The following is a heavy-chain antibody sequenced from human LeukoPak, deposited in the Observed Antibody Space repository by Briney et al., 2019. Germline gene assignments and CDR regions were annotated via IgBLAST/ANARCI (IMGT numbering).Heavy chain of an antibody. Sequence: GGSLRLSCAASGFTFSSYSMNWVRQAPGKGLEWVSSISSSSSYIYYADSVKGRFTISRDNAKNSLYVQMNSLRAEDTAVYYCARDRQYSSSWTLPPDWGQGTLVTVSS. V-gene: IGHV3-21*01. D-gene: IGHD6-13*01. J-gene: IGHJ4*02. CDR1: GFTFSSYS. CDR2: ISSSSSYI. CDR3: ARDRQYSSSWTLPPD.